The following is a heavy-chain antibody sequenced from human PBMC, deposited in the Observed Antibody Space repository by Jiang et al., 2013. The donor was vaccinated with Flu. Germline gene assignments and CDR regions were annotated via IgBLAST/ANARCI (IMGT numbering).Heavy chain of an antibody. D-gene: IGHD2-15*01. CDR3: ARDTVVAATGYNWFDP. Sequence: ELLKPSETLSLTCTVSGGSISSYYWSWIRQPPGKGLEWIGYIYYSGSTNYNPSLKSRVTISVDTSKNQFSLKLSSVTAADTAVYYCARDTVVAATGYNWFDPWGQGTLVTVSS. CDR1: GGSISSYY. J-gene: IGHJ5*02. CDR2: IYYSGST. V-gene: IGHV4-59*13.